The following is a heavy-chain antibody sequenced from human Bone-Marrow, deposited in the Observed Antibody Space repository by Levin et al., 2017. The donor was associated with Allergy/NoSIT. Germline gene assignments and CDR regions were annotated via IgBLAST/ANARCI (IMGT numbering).Heavy chain of an antibody. V-gene: IGHV3-48*03. CDR1: GFIFSSYE. CDR3: VRDKAHCSPGVCYAGLDY. J-gene: IGHJ4*02. D-gene: IGHD2-8*01. CDR2: INSDATMI. Sequence: GGSLRLSCAASGFIFSSYEMTWVRQAPGKGLEWVSYINSDATMIYYADSVKGRFTISRDNAKNSLYLQMNSLRAEDTATYYCVRDKAHCSPGVCYAGLDYWGQGTLVTVSS.